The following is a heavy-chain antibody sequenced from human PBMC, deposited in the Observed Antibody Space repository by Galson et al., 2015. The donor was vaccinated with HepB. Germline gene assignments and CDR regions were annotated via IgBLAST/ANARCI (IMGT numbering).Heavy chain of an antibody. D-gene: IGHD3-16*02. CDR1: GFTFSSYS. J-gene: IGHJ5*02. V-gene: IGHV3-48*04. CDR3: AREDYDYVWGSYPNTRFDP. Sequence: SLRLSCAASGFTFSSYSMNWVRQAPGKGLEWVSYISSSSSTIYYADSVKGRFTISRDNAKNSLYLQMNSLRAEDTAVYYCAREDYDYVWGSYPNTRFDPWGQGTLVTVSS. CDR2: ISSSSSTI.